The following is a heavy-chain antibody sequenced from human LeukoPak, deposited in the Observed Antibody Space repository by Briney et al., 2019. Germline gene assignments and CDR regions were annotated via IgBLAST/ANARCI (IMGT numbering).Heavy chain of an antibody. CDR3: ARPRGSWSAFDI. Sequence: PGGSLRLSCAASGFTFSSYWMSWVRQAPGKGLEWVANIKQDGSEKYYVDSVEGRFTVSRDNAKNSLYLQMNSLRAEDTAVYYCARPRGSWSAFDIWGQGTMVTVSS. CDR1: GFTFSSYW. J-gene: IGHJ3*02. CDR2: IKQDGSEK. V-gene: IGHV3-7*01. D-gene: IGHD6-19*01.